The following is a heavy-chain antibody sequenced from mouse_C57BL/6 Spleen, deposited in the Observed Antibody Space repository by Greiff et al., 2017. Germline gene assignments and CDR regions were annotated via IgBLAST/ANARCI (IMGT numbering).Heavy chain of an antibody. CDR2: IYPGSGST. CDR1: GYSFTSYW. D-gene: IGHD2-2*01. V-gene: IGHV1-55*01. Sequence: QVQLQQPGAELVKPAASVTMSCKASGYSFTSYWITWVKQRPGQDLEWIGEIYPGSGSTNYNEKFKSKATLTVDTSASTAYMQLSSLTSEDSAVYYCARDGVVTTRDFDYWGQGTTLTVSS. CDR3: ARDGVVTTRDFDY. J-gene: IGHJ2*01.